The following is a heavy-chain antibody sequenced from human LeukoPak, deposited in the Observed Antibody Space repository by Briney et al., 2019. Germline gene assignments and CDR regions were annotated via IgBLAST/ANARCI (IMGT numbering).Heavy chain of an antibody. J-gene: IGHJ4*02. CDR1: GGSISSGSYY. CDR3: AREVFGDLVTQSNPLGY. D-gene: IGHD4-17*01. Sequence: PSETLSLTCTVSGGSISSGSYYWSWIRQPAGKGLEWIGRIYTSGSTNYNPSLKSRVTISVDTSKNQFSLKLSSVTAADTAVYFCAREVFGDLVTQSNPLGYWGQGTLVTVSS. V-gene: IGHV4-61*02. CDR2: IYTSGST.